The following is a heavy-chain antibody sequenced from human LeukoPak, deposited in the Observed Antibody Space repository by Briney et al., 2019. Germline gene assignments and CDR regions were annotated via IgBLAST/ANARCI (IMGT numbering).Heavy chain of an antibody. CDR2: IIPILGIA. J-gene: IGHJ4*02. V-gene: IGHV1-69*04. D-gene: IGHD6-13*01. Sequence: SVKVSCKASGGTFSSYTISWVRQAPGQGREWRGRIIPILGIANYAQKFQGRVTITADKSTSTAYMELSSLRSEDTAVYYCARDPFYLGYSSSWFDYWGQGTLVTVSS. CDR1: GGTFSSYT. CDR3: ARDPFYLGYSSSWFDY.